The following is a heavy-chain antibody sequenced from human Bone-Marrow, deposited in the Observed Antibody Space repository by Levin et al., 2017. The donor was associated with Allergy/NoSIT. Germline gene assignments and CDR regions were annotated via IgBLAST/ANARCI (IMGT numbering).Heavy chain of an antibody. CDR3: ARQRGLFAAFDI. J-gene: IGHJ3*02. D-gene: IGHD2-15*01. V-gene: IGHV3-66*04. CDR1: GFTASNNY. Sequence: PGGSLRLSCAVSGFTASNNYMNWVRQAPGEGLEWVSVIYTSGSTYYADSVRGRFTISRDKSKNTLYLHMNTMRAEDTAIYYCARQRGLFAAFDIWGRGTMVTVSS. CDR2: IYTSGST.